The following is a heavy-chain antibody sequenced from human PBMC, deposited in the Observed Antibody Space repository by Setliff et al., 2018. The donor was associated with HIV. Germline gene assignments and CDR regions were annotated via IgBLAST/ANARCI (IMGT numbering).Heavy chain of an antibody. Sequence: KVSCQASGGTFSSYAINWVRQAPGQGLEWMGGIIPMFGTLNFAQKFQGRVTITMDESTSTAYMELNSLRSEDTAVYYCARGHSHGSGYSGSYGPVESWGQGTMVTVS. CDR1: GGTFSSYA. CDR3: ARGHSHGSGYSGSYGPVES. CDR2: IIPMFGTL. V-gene: IGHV1-69*05. J-gene: IGHJ3*02. D-gene: IGHD1-26*01.